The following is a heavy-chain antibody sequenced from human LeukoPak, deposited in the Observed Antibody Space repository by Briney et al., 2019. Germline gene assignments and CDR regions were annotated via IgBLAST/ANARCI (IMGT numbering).Heavy chain of an antibody. CDR2: ISGSGGST. J-gene: IGHJ4*02. Sequence: GGSLRLSCTVSAFTVSSNSMSWVRQAPGKGLEWVSAISGSGGSTYYADSVKGRFTISRDNAKNSLYLQMNSLRAEDTAVYYCARSSHDYWGQGTLVTVSS. CDR3: ARSSHDY. V-gene: IGHV3-23*01. CDR1: AFTVSSNS.